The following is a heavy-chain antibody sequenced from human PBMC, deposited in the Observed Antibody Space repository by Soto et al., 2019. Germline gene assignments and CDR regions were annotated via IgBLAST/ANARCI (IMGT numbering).Heavy chain of an antibody. J-gene: IGHJ4*02. D-gene: IGHD6-13*01. CDR3: ARYHGSWYIDY. CDR1: GYTFTGYY. Sequence: ASVKVSCKASGYTFTGYYMHWVRQAPGQGLEWMGWINPNSGGTNYAQKFQGRVTMTRDTSTSTVYMELSSLRSEDTAVYYCARYHGSWYIDYWGQGTLVTVSS. CDR2: INPNSGGT. V-gene: IGHV1-2*02.